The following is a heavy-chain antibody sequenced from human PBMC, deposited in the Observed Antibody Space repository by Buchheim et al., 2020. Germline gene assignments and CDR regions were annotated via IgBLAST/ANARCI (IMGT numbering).Heavy chain of an antibody. CDR1: GGSISSGGYS. D-gene: IGHD1-26*01. Sequence: QLRLQESGSGLVKPSQTLSLTCAVSGGSISSGGYSWSWIRQPPGKGLEWIGYIYHSGSTYYNPSLKSRVTISVDRSKNQFSLKLSSVTAADTAVYYCARVFPWGWFDPWGQGTL. V-gene: IGHV4-30-2*01. CDR2: IYHSGST. CDR3: ARVFPWGWFDP. J-gene: IGHJ5*02.